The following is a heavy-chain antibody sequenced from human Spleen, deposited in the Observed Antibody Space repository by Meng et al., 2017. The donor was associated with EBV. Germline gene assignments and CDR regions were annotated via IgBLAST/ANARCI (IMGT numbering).Heavy chain of an antibody. CDR1: GFTLSNYW. CDR3: AKDCFGDKDS. J-gene: IGHJ4*02. V-gene: IGHV3-74*01. D-gene: IGHD2-21*01. CDR2: INQDGTVI. Sequence: EVQVMESGGGLVQPGGSLRLSCAASGFTLSNYWVHWVRQIPGKGLVWVSRINQDGTVINYADSVKGRFTISRDNAHNTVYLQMNNLRAEDTAVYFCAKDCFGDKDSWGQGTLVTVSS.